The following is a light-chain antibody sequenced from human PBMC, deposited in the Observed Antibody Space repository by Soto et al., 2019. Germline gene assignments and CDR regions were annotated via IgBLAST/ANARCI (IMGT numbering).Light chain of an antibody. CDR3: QQYYTAAFS. Sequence: DIVMTQSPDSLAVSLGERATINCKSSQNILYSSKGKDYLAWYQKKPGQPPKLIIYWASVRESGVPDRFSGGGSGTDFTLTISGLQAEDVAVYYCQQYYTAAFSFGQGTKLEI. CDR1: QNILYSSKGKDY. CDR2: WAS. J-gene: IGKJ2*01. V-gene: IGKV4-1*01.